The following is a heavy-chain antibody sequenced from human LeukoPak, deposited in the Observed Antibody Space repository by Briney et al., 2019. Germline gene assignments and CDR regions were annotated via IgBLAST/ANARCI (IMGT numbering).Heavy chain of an antibody. D-gene: IGHD3-3*01. CDR1: GFTFGDYA. Sequence: GGSLRLSCTASGFTFGDYAMSWFRQAPGKGLEWVGSIRSKAYGGTTEYAASVKGRFTISRDDSKSIAYLQMNSLKTEDTAVYYCTRDPTYYDFWSGYYYYMDVWGKGTTVTVSS. CDR3: TRDPTYYDFWSGYYYYMDV. J-gene: IGHJ6*03. V-gene: IGHV3-49*03. CDR2: IRSKAYGGTT.